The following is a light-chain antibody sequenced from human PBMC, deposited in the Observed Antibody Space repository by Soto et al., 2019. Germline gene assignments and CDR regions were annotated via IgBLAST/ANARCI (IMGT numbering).Light chain of an antibody. J-gene: IGLJ3*02. V-gene: IGLV2-14*01. CDR1: SSDVGGYNY. Sequence: QSVLTQPASVSGSPGQSITISCTGTSSDVGGYNYVSWYQQHPGKAPKLMIYEVSNRPSGVSNRFSGSKSGNTAFLTISGLRAEYEAEYYCSSYTSSSTLVFGGGTKLTVL. CDR3: SSYTSSSTLV. CDR2: EVS.